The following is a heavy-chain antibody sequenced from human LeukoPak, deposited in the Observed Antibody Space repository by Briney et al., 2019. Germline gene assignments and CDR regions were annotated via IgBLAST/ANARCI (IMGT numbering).Heavy chain of an antibody. CDR1: GGTFSSYA. CDR3: ARVVVVAAPSYYFDC. Sequence: SVKVSCKASGGTFSSYAISWVRQAPGQGLEWMGGIIPIFGTANYAQKFQGRVTITADESTSTAYMELSSLRSEDTAVYYCARVVVVAAPSYYFDCWGQGTLVTVSS. D-gene: IGHD2-15*01. V-gene: IGHV1-69*13. CDR2: IIPIFGTA. J-gene: IGHJ4*02.